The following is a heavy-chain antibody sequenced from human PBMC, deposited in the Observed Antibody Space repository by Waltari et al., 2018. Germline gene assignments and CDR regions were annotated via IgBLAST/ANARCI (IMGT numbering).Heavy chain of an antibody. CDR1: GFTFSTFW. CDR3: ARYYDGSGNDDHFDY. V-gene: IGHV3-7*01. CDR2: IDQDGMEK. D-gene: IGHD3-22*01. Sequence: EVPLVESGGGLVQPGGSLRLSCAASGFTFSTFWMSWVRQAPGRGLEWVAKIDQDGMEKYYGDFLKGRFTISRDKARNSLYLHMNSLRADDTAVYYCARYYDGSGNDDHFDYWGQGTLVTVSS. J-gene: IGHJ4*02.